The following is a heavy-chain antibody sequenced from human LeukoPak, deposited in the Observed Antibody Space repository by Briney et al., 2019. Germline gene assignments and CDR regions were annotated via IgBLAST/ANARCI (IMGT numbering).Heavy chain of an antibody. J-gene: IGHJ4*02. D-gene: IGHD5-18*01. CDR2: IYSSGRT. CDR1: GASISAYH. V-gene: IGHV4-4*07. CDR3: ARDYSYPYY. Sequence: SETLSLTCSVSGASISAYHWSWIRQPAGKGLEWIGRIYSSGRTNYIPSLKSRLTMSVDTSKNQFSLKLNSVTAADTAVYYCARDYSYPYYWGQGTLVTVSS.